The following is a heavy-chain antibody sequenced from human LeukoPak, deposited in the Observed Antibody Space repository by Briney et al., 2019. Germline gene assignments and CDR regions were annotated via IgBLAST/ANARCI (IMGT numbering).Heavy chain of an antibody. CDR1: GYTFTSYD. V-gene: IGHV1-8*01. D-gene: IGHD3-22*01. CDR3: ARLYYYASSGYDALDI. J-gene: IGHJ3*02. Sequence: ASVKVSCKTSGYTFTSYDINWVRQVTGQGLEWVGGMDGNSGKTAYAQNFLGRVTITRNTSISTAYMELSSLRSEATAVYYCARLYYYASSGYDALDIWGQGTMVAVSS. CDR2: MDGNSGKT.